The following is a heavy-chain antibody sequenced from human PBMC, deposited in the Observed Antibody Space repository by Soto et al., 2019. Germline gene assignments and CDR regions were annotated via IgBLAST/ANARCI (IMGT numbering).Heavy chain of an antibody. J-gene: IGHJ4*02. V-gene: IGHV1-69*05. D-gene: IGHD4-17*01. CDR2: IIPAFGTP. CDR3: AADVGGYIYGLARH. Sequence: PVKVSCKDSGGTSRNYVISWVRQAPGQGLEWMGGIIPAFGTPTYAQKFQGRVTITRDTSASTAYMELSSLRPEDTAVYYCAADVGGYIYGLARHWGPGTLVTVSS. CDR1: GGTSRNYV.